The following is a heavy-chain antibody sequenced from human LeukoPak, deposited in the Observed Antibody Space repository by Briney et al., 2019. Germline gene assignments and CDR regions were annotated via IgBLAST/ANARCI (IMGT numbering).Heavy chain of an antibody. J-gene: IGHJ6*03. CDR3: ARGRTVRGVIKFYYYMDV. V-gene: IGHV4-34*01. CDR1: GGSFSDYY. Sequence: SETLSLACAVYGGSFSDYYWSWIRQPPGKELEWIGEIDHSGSTNYNPSLKSRVTISVDTSKKQFSLKLSSVTAADTAVYYCARGRTVRGVIKFYYYMDVWGKGTTVTVSS. D-gene: IGHD3-10*01. CDR2: IDHSGST.